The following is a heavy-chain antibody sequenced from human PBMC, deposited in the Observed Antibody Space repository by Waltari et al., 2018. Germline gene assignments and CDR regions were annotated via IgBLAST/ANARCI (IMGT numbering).Heavy chain of an antibody. Sequence: QVQLVQSGAEVKKPGASVNVSCKTSGYTFTGNYIFWVRQAPGQGLEWMGWINPTSGDTRIAQKFQGRVTMTRDTSTTTAYLEVSELKSDDTAVYYCARGEPLAGRKIPFDSWGQGTLVTVSS. V-gene: IGHV1-2*02. CDR1: GYTFTGNY. J-gene: IGHJ4*02. D-gene: IGHD6-19*01. CDR2: INPTSGDT. CDR3: ARGEPLAGRKIPFDS.